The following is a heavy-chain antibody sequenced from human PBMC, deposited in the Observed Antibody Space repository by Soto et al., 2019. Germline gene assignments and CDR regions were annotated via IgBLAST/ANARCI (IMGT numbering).Heavy chain of an antibody. Sequence: GGSLRLSCAASGFTFSSYAMSWVRQAPGKGLEWVSAISGSGGSTYYADSVKGRFTISRDNSKNTLYLQMNSLRAEDTAVYYCAKVSKQQLVKGGYYYYYMDVWGKGTTVTVSS. CDR3: AKVSKQQLVKGGYYYYYMDV. D-gene: IGHD6-13*01. CDR1: GFTFSSYA. J-gene: IGHJ6*03. V-gene: IGHV3-23*01. CDR2: ISGSGGST.